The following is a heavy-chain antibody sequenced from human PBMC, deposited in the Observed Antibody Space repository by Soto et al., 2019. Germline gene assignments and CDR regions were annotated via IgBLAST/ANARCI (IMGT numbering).Heavy chain of an antibody. V-gene: IGHV4-31*03. CDR1: GGSISSGGYY. J-gene: IGHJ4*02. CDR2: IYYSGST. CDR3: VAGTSFDY. Sequence: PSETLSLTCTVSGGSISSGGYYWGWIRQHPGKGLEWIGYIYYSGSTYYNPSLKSRVTISVDTSKNQFSLKLSSVTAADTAVYYCVAGTSFDYWGQGTLVTVSS. D-gene: IGHD6-19*01.